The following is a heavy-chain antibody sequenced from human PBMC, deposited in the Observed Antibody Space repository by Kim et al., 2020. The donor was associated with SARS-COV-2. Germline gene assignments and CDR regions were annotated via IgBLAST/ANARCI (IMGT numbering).Heavy chain of an antibody. D-gene: IGHD3-16*02. J-gene: IGHJ4*02. V-gene: IGHV4-34*01. Sequence: LKSRVTISVDTFKNQFSLKLSSVTAADTAVYYCARGKGDYVWGSYRYFDYWGQGTLVTVSS. CDR3: ARGKGDYVWGSYRYFDY.